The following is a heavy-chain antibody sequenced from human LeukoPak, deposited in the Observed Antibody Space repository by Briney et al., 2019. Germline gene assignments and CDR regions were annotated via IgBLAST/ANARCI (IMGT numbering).Heavy chain of an antibody. Sequence: GGSLRLSCAASGFIFSDYFMAWIRQAPGKGLQWLSYIITTGAFRTYADSVKGRFTISRDDAKNSVYLQMDSLRAEDTAVYYCGRDGGRPYYYGSGSPYYFDYWGQGTLVTVSS. J-gene: IGHJ4*02. V-gene: IGHV3-11*06. D-gene: IGHD3-10*01. CDR3: GRDGGRPYYYGSGSPYYFDY. CDR2: IITTGAFR. CDR1: GFIFSDYF.